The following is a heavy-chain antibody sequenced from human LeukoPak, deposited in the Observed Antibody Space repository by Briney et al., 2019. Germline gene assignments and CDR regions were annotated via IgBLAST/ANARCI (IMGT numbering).Heavy chain of an antibody. CDR1: GGSISSSSYY. V-gene: IGHV4-39*01. J-gene: IGHJ5*02. D-gene: IGHD3-22*01. CDR3: ARHSSMRSPISP. CDR2: IYYSGST. Sequence: SETLSLTCTVSGGSISSSSYYWGWIRQPPGKGLEWIGSIYYSGSTYYNPSLKSRVIISVDTSKNQFSLKLSSETAADTAVYYCARHSSMRSPISPWGQGTLVTVSS.